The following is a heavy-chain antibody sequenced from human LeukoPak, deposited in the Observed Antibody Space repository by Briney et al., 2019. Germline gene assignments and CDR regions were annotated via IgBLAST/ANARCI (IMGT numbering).Heavy chain of an antibody. J-gene: IGHJ4*02. CDR1: GFIFSSHW. CDR2: INQDGSEK. V-gene: IGHV3-7*01. Sequence: GGSLRLSCAASGFIFSSHWMSWVRQAPGKGLEWVASINQDGSEKYYVDSVKGRFTMSRDNAKNSLYLQMNSLRAEDTAVYYCAAPYYDYWSGYSGYWGQGTLVTVSS. CDR3: AAPYYDYWSGYSGY. D-gene: IGHD3-3*01.